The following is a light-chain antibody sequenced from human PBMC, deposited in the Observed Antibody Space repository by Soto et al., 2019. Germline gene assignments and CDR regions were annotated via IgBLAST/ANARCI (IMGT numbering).Light chain of an antibody. Sequence: EIVLTQSPGTLSLSPGERATLSCRASQSVSSSYLAWYQQKPGQAPRLLIYGASSRATVIPDRFSGSGSGTDFTLTISRLEPEDFAVYYCQQYGSSPSWTSGQGTKVDIK. V-gene: IGKV3-20*01. CDR2: GAS. CDR1: QSVSSSY. J-gene: IGKJ1*01. CDR3: QQYGSSPSWT.